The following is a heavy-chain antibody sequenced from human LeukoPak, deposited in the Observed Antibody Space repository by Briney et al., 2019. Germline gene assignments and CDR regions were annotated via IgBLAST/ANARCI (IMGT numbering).Heavy chain of an antibody. V-gene: IGHV4-39*01. CDR1: SGSISSNSYY. CDR2: INYSRST. Sequence: PSETLSLTCTVSSGSISSNSYYWAWLRQPPGKGLEWIGSINYSRSTYYNPSLKSRVTMAVDTSKNQFSLRLSSVTAADTAVFYCARRVPYGSASYELDTWGQGTLVTVSS. CDR3: ARRVPYGSASYELDT. J-gene: IGHJ5*02. D-gene: IGHD3-10*01.